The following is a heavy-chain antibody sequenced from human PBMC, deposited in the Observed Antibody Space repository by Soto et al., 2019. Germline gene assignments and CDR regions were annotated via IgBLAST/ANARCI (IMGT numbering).Heavy chain of an antibody. CDR3: ARDANLVDS. Sequence: EVQLVESGGGLVKPGGSLRLSCAASGFTFSDYSMTWVRQAPGKGLEWVASISSTSIYIFYADSVKGRFTISRDNAKNALYLQMNSLTAEDTAVYSCARDANLVDSCGQGTLVIVSS. J-gene: IGHJ4*02. D-gene: IGHD2-15*01. CDR1: GFTFSDYS. V-gene: IGHV3-21*01. CDR2: ISSTSIYI.